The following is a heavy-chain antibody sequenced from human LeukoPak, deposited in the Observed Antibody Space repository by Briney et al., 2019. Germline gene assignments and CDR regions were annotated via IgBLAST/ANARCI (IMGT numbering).Heavy chain of an antibody. J-gene: IGHJ6*02. CDR2: ISWNSGSI. CDR3: AKGIWGYYYYGMDV. CDR1: GFTFDDYA. Sequence: GGSLRLSCAASGFTFDDYAMHWVRQAPGKGLEWVSGISWNSGSIGYADSVKGRFTISRDNAKNSLYLQMNSLRAEDTALYYCAKGIWGYYYYGMDVWGQGTTVTVSS. D-gene: IGHD3-16*01. V-gene: IGHV3-9*01.